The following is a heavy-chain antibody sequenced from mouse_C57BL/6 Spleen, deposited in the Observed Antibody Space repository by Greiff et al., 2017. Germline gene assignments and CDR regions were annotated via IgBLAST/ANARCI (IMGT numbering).Heavy chain of an antibody. Sequence: EVKLMESGGDLVKPGGSLKLSCAASGFTFSSYGMSWVRQTPDKRLEWVATISSGGRYNYYPASVKGRFTISRDNAKNTLYLQMSSLKSEDTAMYYCARHESITTVVAPYAMDYWGQGTSVTVAS. D-gene: IGHD1-1*01. CDR1: GFTFSSYG. CDR2: ISSGGRYN. V-gene: IGHV5-6*01. J-gene: IGHJ4*01. CDR3: ARHESITTVVAPYAMDY.